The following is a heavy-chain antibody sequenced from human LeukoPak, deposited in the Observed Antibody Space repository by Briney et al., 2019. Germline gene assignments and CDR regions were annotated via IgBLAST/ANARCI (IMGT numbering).Heavy chain of an antibody. CDR2: ITSSSTYI. CDR1: GLTFNVYN. J-gene: IGHJ4*02. Sequence: GGSLRLSCAASGLTFNVYNMNWVRQAPGKGLEWVSSITSSSTYIYYADSVKGRFTISRDNAKNSLYLQMNSLRAEDTAVYYCARGSEWSNGVTDYWGQGTLVTVSS. D-gene: IGHD3-3*01. V-gene: IGHV3-21*01. CDR3: ARGSEWSNGVTDY.